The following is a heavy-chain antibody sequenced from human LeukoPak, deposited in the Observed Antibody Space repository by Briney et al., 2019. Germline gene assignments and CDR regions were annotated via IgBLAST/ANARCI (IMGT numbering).Heavy chain of an antibody. Sequence: GGSLRLSCAASGFTISSNYMSWIRQAPGKGLEGVSVIYSGGTTYYADSVKGRFTISRDNSKNTLYLQMNSLRAEDTAVYYCARDSTGYSSSWSLDYWGQGTLVTVSS. CDR1: GFTISSNY. V-gene: IGHV3-53*05. CDR2: IYSGGTT. D-gene: IGHD6-13*01. CDR3: ARDSTGYSSSWSLDY. J-gene: IGHJ4*02.